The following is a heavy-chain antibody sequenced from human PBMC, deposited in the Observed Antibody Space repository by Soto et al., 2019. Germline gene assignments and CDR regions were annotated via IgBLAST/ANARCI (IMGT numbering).Heavy chain of an antibody. CDR2: ISYSGST. V-gene: IGHV4-59*01. CDR3: ARGTSYGGYEYYFDY. J-gene: IGHJ4*02. Sequence: QVQLQESGPGLVKPSETLSLTCTVSGGSISSYFWNWIRQPPGKGLESIGYISYSGSTNYSPSLKSRVTISVDTSKNQFSLKLSSVTAADTAVYYCARGTSYGGYEYYFDYWGQGTLVIVSS. CDR1: GGSISSYF. D-gene: IGHD4-17*01.